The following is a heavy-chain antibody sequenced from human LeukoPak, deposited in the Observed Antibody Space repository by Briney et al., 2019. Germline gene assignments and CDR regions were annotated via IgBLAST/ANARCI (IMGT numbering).Heavy chain of an antibody. CDR1: GFTFSSYW. CDR2: IKEDGSDK. Sequence: GGSLRLSCAASGFTFSSYWMSWIRQAPGTGLEWVANIKEDGSDKNYVDSVRGRFTISRDNAKNALYLQMNSLGAEDTAVYYCGREVPGGTTSLDCWGQGTVVTVS. J-gene: IGHJ4*02. V-gene: IGHV3-7*04. D-gene: IGHD1-7*01. CDR3: GREVPGGTTSLDC.